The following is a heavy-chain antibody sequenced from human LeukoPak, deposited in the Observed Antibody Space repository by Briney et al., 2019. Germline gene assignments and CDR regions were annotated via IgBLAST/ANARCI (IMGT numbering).Heavy chain of an antibody. CDR2: ISAYNGNT. CDR3: ARDGRFGELFGY. CDR1: GYTFTRYG. V-gene: IGHV1-18*04. D-gene: IGHD3-10*01. J-gene: IGHJ4*02. Sequence: AAVKVSCKASGYTFTRYGISWVRQAPGQGLDWMGWISAYNGNTNYAQKLQGRVTMTTDTYTSTAYMELRSLRSDDTAMYYCARDGRFGELFGYWGQGTLVSVSS.